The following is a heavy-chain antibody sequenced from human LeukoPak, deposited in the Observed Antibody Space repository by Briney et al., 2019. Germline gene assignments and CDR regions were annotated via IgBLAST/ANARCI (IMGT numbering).Heavy chain of an antibody. CDR1: VYTFTGYY. D-gene: IGHD3-10*01. CDR2: INPNSGGT. Sequence: ASVNVSCKASVYTFTGYYMHWVRQAPGQGLEWMGWINPNSGGTNYAQKFQGRVTMTRDTSISTAYMELSRLRSDDTAVYYCASQPYYYGSGSTFDYWGQGTLVTVSS. V-gene: IGHV1-2*02. CDR3: ASQPYYYGSGSTFDY. J-gene: IGHJ4*02.